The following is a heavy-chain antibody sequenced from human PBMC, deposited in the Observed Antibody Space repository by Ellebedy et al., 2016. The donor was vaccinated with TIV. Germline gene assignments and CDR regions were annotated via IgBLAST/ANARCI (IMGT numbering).Heavy chain of an antibody. J-gene: IGHJ5*02. CDR2: IHPADSHT. D-gene: IGHD5-24*01. CDR3: SIAVDGTTWCDP. Sequence: GESLKISCQGSGYNFTTRWIGWARQMPGKGLEWVGIIHPADSHTKYSPSFQGQVTISADKSISTAYLQLSNLKASDTAIYYCSIAVDGTTWCDPWGQGTLVTVSS. CDR1: GYNFTTRW. V-gene: IGHV5-51*01.